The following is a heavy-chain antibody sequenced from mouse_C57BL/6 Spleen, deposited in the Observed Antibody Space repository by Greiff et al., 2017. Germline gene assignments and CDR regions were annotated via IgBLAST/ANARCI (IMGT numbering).Heavy chain of an antibody. Sequence: EVKVEESGGGLVKPGGSLKLSCAASGFTFSDYGMHWVRQAPEKGLEWVAYISSGSSTIYYADTVKGRFTISRDNAKNTLFLQMTSLRSEDTAMYYCARYYYGSSYEYFDVWGTGTTVTVSS. J-gene: IGHJ1*03. CDR3: ARYYYGSSYEYFDV. CDR2: ISSGSSTI. D-gene: IGHD1-1*01. V-gene: IGHV5-17*01. CDR1: GFTFSDYG.